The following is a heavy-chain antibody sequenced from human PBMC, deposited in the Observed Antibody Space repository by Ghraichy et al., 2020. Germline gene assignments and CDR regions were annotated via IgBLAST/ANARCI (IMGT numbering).Heavy chain of an antibody. Sequence: SVKVSCKASGGTFSSYAISWVRQAPGQGLEWMGGIIPIFGTANYAQKFQGRVTITADESTSTAYMELSSLRSEDTAVYYCARGSNDFWSGYGPTTFDYWGQGTLVTVSS. J-gene: IGHJ4*02. V-gene: IGHV1-69*13. D-gene: IGHD3-3*01. CDR3: ARGSNDFWSGYGPTTFDY. CDR1: GGTFSSYA. CDR2: IIPIFGTA.